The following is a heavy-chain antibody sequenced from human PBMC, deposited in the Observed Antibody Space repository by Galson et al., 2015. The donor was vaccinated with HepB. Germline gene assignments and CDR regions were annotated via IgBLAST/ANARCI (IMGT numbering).Heavy chain of an antibody. CDR1: GYTFTGYY. J-gene: IGHJ3*02. CDR3: ARGVGTDGLDGGKPHDAFDI. CDR2: INPNSGGT. D-gene: IGHD1-1*01. V-gene: IGHV1-2*05. Sequence: SVKVSCKASGYTFTGYYMHWVRQAPGQGLEWMGRINPNSGGTNYAQKFQGRVTMTRDTSISTAYMELSRLRSDDTVVYYCARGVGTDGLDGGKPHDAFDIWGQGTMVTVSS.